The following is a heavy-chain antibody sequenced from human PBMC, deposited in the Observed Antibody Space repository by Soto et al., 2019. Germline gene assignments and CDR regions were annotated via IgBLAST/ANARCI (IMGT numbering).Heavy chain of an antibody. CDR2: ISGSRGFT. V-gene: IGHV3-23*01. D-gene: IGHD1-20*01. CDR3: EKRKGDNSGPFDS. CDR1: GFSLKTYA. J-gene: IGHJ4*02. Sequence: GGSLRLSCAASGFSLKTYAVSWVRKPPGKGLEWVSTISGSRGFTYYADSAKGRFTISRDNGKNTVYLHMNSLRAEDTAIYYCEKRKGDNSGPFDSWGQGTQVTVSS.